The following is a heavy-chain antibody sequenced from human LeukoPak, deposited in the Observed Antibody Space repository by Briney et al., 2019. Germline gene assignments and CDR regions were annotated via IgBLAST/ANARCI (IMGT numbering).Heavy chain of an antibody. CDR3: ARAATFDAFDI. Sequence: GESLQIYCKGSGYSFTSYWLGGVCQMPGKGLEWMGIVFTGDSDTSYSPSFQSQVTISADKSISTAYLQWSSLNASDTAMYYCARAATFDAFDIWGQGTMVTVSS. D-gene: IGHD6-25*01. CDR2: VFTGDSDT. J-gene: IGHJ3*02. CDR1: GYSFTSYW. V-gene: IGHV5-51*01.